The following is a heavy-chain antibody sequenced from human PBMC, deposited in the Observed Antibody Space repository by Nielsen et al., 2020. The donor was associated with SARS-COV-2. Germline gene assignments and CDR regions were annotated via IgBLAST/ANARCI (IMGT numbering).Heavy chain of an antibody. CDR3: VKDTWVTAVNDFDY. V-gene: IGHV3-23*01. CDR2: ISASGAST. J-gene: IGHJ4*02. D-gene: IGHD4-11*01. Sequence: GESLKISCAASGFTFSNYVMNWVRQSPGKGLEWVSAISASGASTYYADSVKGRFTISRDSSNNTLYLHMNSLRAEDTAMYYCVKDTWVTAVNDFDYWGRGTLVTVSS. CDR1: GFTFSNYV.